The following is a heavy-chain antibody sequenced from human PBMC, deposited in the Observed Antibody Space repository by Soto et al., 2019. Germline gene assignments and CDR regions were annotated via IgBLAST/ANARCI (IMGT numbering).Heavy chain of an antibody. CDR3: ARDGDYYGSGSYIY. V-gene: IGHV4-31*03. CDR2: IYYSGTT. CDR1: GASIRSGGYY. J-gene: IGHJ4*02. D-gene: IGHD3-10*01. Sequence: SETLSLTCTVSGASIRSGGYYWSWIRQHPGKGLEWIGYIYYSGTTFYNPSLKSRVTISVDTSQNQFSLKLNSVTAADTAVYYCARDGDYYGSGSYIYWGQGILVTVSS.